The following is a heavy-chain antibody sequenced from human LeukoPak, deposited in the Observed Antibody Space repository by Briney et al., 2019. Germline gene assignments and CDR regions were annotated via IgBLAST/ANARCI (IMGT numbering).Heavy chain of an antibody. J-gene: IGHJ3*02. CDR3: ARDQDWNYAFDI. CDR2: INPSGGST. V-gene: IGHV1-46*01. CDR1: GGSITSYF. D-gene: IGHD1-7*01. Sequence: ASVSLTCTASGGSITSYFVHWSWQGPGQGLEWMGIINPSGGSTSYAQKFQGRVTMTRDTSTSTVYMELSSLRSEDTAVYYCARDQDWNYAFDIWGQGTMVTVSS.